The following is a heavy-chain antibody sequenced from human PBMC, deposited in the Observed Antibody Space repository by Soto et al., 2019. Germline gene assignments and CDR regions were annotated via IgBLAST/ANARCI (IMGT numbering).Heavy chain of an antibody. CDR3: AKDRFRSGYTYGSFDY. J-gene: IGHJ4*02. D-gene: IGHD5-18*01. CDR1: GFAFSNYA. CDR2: IIGSGGSE. Sequence: ELQLVESGGGSVQPGGSLRLSCVAAGFAFSNYAMSWVRQAPGKGLQWVSTIIGSGGSEYYGDSVKGRFTISRDNFKDTLFLQLNGLRAEDTAVCYCAKDRFRSGYTYGSFDYWGQGALVTVSA. V-gene: IGHV3-23*04.